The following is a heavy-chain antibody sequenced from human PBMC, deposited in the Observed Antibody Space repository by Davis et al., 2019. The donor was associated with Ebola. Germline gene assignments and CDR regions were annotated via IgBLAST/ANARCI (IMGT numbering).Heavy chain of an antibody. D-gene: IGHD4-17*01. V-gene: IGHV3-74*01. CDR3: ASVAYGDYWRWFES. J-gene: IGHJ5*01. CDR2: INIDGSTT. CDR1: GFTFGSYT. Sequence: PGGSLRLSCAASGFTFGSYTMHWVRQAPGTGLVWVSRINIDGSTTTYAAAVKGQFTISRNTPKNTLYLQMNKLRAEDTAVYYCASVAYGDYWRWFESWGQGTLVTVSS.